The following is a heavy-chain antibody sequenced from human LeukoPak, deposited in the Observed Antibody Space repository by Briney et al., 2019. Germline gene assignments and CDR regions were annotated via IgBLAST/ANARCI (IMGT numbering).Heavy chain of an antibody. CDR2: ISFDGSNT. D-gene: IGHD3-22*01. V-gene: IGHV3-30*04. CDR1: GFAFSTST. J-gene: IGHJ4*02. CDR3: ARDPFDSSDYPGAY. Sequence: GGSLRLSCVASGFAFSTSTMHWFRQSPGEGLEWVAVISFDGSNTYHADSVRGRFTISRDNSKSTLYLQMSSLKVEGTAVYYCARDPFDSSDYPGAYWGQGILVTVSS.